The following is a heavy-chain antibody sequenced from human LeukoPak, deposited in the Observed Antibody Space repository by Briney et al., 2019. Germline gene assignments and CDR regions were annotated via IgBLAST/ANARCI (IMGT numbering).Heavy chain of an antibody. CDR1: GYTFTSYV. V-gene: IGHV1-8*01. J-gene: IGHJ5*01. D-gene: IGHD2-2*01. CDR3: ARFSWASKVFNS. Sequence: ASVKVSCKASGYTFTSYVINWVRQATGQGLEWMGWMNPNSGNTGYAQKFQGRVTMTRNTSISTAYMELSSLRSEDTAVYYCARFSWASKVFNSWGQGTLVTVSS. CDR2: MNPNSGNT.